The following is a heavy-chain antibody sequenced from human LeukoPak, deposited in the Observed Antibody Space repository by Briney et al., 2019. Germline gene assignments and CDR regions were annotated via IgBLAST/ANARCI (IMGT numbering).Heavy chain of an antibody. CDR2: ISGSGGST. V-gene: IGHV3-23*01. J-gene: IGHJ3*02. CDR3: ARGDDYVWGSYRYNAFDI. Sequence: GGSLRLSCAASGFTFSSYGMSWVRQAPGKGLEWVPAISGSGGSTYYADSVKGRFTISRDNAKNSLYLQMNSLRAEDTAVYYCARGDDYVWGSYRYNAFDIWGQGTMVTVSS. CDR1: GFTFSSYG. D-gene: IGHD3-16*02.